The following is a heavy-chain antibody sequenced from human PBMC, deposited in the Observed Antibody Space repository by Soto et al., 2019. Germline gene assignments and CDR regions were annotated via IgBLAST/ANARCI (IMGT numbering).Heavy chain of an antibody. Sequence: ASVKVSCKASGYTFTSYGINWVRQATGQGLEWMGWMNPNSGNTGYAQKFQGRVTMTRNTSISTAYMELSSLRSEDTAVYYCARGLSHHYDILTGYYPNWGQGTLVTVSS. CDR2: MNPNSGNT. CDR3: ARGLSHHYDILTGYYPN. CDR1: GYTFTSYG. D-gene: IGHD3-9*01. J-gene: IGHJ4*02. V-gene: IGHV1-8*02.